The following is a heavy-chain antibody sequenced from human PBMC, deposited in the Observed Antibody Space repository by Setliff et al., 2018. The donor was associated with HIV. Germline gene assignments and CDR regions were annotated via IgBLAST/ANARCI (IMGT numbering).Heavy chain of an antibody. D-gene: IGHD5-18*01. CDR3: ARGHGYSYGPDY. V-gene: IGHV4-38-2*01. Sequence: PSETLSLTCGVSGYSMSSGYYWGWIRQPPGKGLEWIGNVYHTGSTSYSPSLKSRVTISVDTSKNQFSLKLTSVTAADTAFYYCARGHGYSYGPDYWGEGTLVTVSS. CDR2: VYHTGST. J-gene: IGHJ4*02. CDR1: GYSMSSGYY.